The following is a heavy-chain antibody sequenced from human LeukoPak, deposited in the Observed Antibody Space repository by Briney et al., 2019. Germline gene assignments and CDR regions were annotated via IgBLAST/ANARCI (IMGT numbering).Heavy chain of an antibody. J-gene: IGHJ4*02. Sequence: GGSLRLSCAASGFIFSSYWMHWVRQAPGKGPVWVSRIKSDGSSPSYADSVKDRFTISRDNAKNTVYLQMNSLRAEDTAVYYCAKDGHYSNFYFDYWGQGTLVTVSS. CDR3: AKDGHYSNFYFDY. V-gene: IGHV3-74*01. CDR2: IKSDGSSP. CDR1: GFIFSSYW. D-gene: IGHD4-11*01.